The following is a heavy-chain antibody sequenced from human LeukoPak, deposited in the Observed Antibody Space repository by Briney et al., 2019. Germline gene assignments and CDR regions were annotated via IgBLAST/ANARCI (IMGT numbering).Heavy chain of an antibody. V-gene: IGHV4-31*03. CDR1: GGSISSGGYY. CDR2: IYYSGST. CDR3: ARDSVAATKYYYYGMDV. Sequence: SETLSLTCTVSGGSISSGGYYWSWIRQHPGKGLEWIGYIYYSGSTYYNPSLKSRVTISVDTSKNQFPLKLSSVTAADTAVYYCARDSVAATKYYYYGMDVWGQGTTVTVSS. J-gene: IGHJ6*02. D-gene: IGHD2-15*01.